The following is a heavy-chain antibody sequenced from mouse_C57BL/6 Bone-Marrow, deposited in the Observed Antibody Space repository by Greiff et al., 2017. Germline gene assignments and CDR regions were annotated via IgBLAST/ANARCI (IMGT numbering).Heavy chain of an antibody. Sequence: EVKLVESGGDLVKPGGSLKLSCAASGFTFSSYGMSWVRQTPDKRLEWVATISSGGSYTYYPDSVKGRFTISRDNAKNTLYLQMSSLKSDDTAMYYCARRSTTVVARNYAMDYWGQGTSVTVSS. J-gene: IGHJ4*01. V-gene: IGHV5-6*02. CDR1: GFTFSSYG. CDR3: ARRSTTVVARNYAMDY. CDR2: ISSGGSYT. D-gene: IGHD1-1*01.